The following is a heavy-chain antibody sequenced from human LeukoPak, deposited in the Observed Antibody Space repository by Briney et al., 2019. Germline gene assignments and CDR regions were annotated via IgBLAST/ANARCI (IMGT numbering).Heavy chain of an antibody. Sequence: ASVKVSCKASGYTFTSYAMNWVRQAPGQGLEWMGWINTNTGNPTYAQGFTGRFVFSLDTSVSTAYLQISSLKAEDTAVYYCARGYCSGGSCSYYYYYGMDVWGQGTTVTVSS. D-gene: IGHD2-15*01. CDR2: INTNTGNP. V-gene: IGHV7-4-1*02. CDR1: GYTFTSYA. J-gene: IGHJ6*02. CDR3: ARGYCSGGSCSYYYYYGMDV.